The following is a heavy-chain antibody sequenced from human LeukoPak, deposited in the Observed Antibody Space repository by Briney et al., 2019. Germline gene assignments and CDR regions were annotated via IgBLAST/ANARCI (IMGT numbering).Heavy chain of an antibody. CDR2: ISNDGDNE. CDR1: GFTFNSYA. CDR3: AKGGGGHRRTPHYYFYGLDV. Sequence: PGGSLRLSCEASGFTFNSYAMNWVRQPPGKGLEWVPVISNDGDNEYSADSVKGRFTISRDNTKNTLFLQMNRLTTEDTGVYYCAKGGGGHRRTPHYYFYGLDVWGQGTTVTVSS. D-gene: IGHD1-1*01. V-gene: IGHV3-30*18. J-gene: IGHJ6*02.